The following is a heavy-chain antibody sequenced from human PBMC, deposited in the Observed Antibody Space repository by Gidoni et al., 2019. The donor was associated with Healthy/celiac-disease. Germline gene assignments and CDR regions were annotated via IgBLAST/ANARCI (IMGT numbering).Heavy chain of an antibody. D-gene: IGHD4-17*01. Sequence: QVQLVQSGAEVKKPGASVKVSCKAYGYTFTSYYMNWVRQDPGQGLEWMGIINPSGGSTSYAQKFQGRVTMTRDTSTSTVYMELSSLRSEDTAVYYCARGPHGDYVSYDYWGQGTLVTVSS. V-gene: IGHV1-46*03. J-gene: IGHJ4*02. CDR3: ARGPHGDYVSYDY. CDR1: GYTFTSYY. CDR2: INPSGGST.